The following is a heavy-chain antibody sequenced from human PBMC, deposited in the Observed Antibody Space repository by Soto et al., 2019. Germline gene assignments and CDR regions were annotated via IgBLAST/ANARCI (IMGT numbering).Heavy chain of an antibody. D-gene: IGHD6-19*01. J-gene: IGHJ6*02. CDR1: GFTFSNYD. CDR2: ISGSGGSK. V-gene: IGHV3-23*01. CDR3: AKSVAGTGYYYGMDV. Sequence: GGSLRLSCAASGFTFSNYDMSWVRQAPGKGLEWISAISGSGGSKYYADSVKGRFTISRDNSKNTLYLQMNSLRAEDTAVYYCAKSVAGTGYYYGMDVWGQGTTVTVSS.